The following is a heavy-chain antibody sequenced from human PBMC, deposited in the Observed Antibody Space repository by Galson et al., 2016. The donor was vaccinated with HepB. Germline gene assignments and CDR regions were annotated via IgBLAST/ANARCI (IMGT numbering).Heavy chain of an antibody. J-gene: IGHJ5*02. Sequence: SVKVSCKASGYTFPAYYIHWVRQAPGQGLEWMGWINPNSGDTYYAQKFQGWVTMTRDTSISSAYMDLSRLRSDDTAVYYCASQYSYGYSQKWFEPWCQGTLVTVSS. D-gene: IGHD5-18*01. CDR1: GYTFPAYY. V-gene: IGHV1-2*04. CDR3: ASQYSYGYSQKWFEP. CDR2: INPNSGDT.